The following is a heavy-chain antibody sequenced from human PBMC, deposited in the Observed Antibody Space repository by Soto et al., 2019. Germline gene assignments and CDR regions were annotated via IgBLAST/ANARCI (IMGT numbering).Heavy chain of an antibody. CDR3: ARWRPYYYGSGSYYNAQYNWFDP. Sequence: PSETLSLTCAVYGWSFSGYYWSWIRQPPGKGLEWIGEINHSGSTNYNPSLKSRVTISVDTSKNQFSLKLSSVTAADTAVYYCARWRPYYYGSGSYYNAQYNWFDPWGQGTLVTVSS. V-gene: IGHV4-34*01. D-gene: IGHD3-10*01. CDR2: INHSGST. J-gene: IGHJ5*02. CDR1: GWSFSGYY.